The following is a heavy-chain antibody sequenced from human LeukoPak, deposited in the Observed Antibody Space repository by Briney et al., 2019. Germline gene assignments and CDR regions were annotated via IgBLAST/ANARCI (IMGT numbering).Heavy chain of an antibody. D-gene: IGHD2-2*01. CDR2: IYTSGST. Sequence: PSETLSLTCTVSGGSISSYYWSWIRQPAGKGLEWIGRIYTSGSTNYNPFLKSRVTMSVDTSKNQFSLKLSSVTAADTAVYYCARSSTGTYYYYYYMDVWGKGTTVTVSS. V-gene: IGHV4-4*07. CDR1: GGSISSYY. J-gene: IGHJ6*03. CDR3: ARSSTGTYYYYYYMDV.